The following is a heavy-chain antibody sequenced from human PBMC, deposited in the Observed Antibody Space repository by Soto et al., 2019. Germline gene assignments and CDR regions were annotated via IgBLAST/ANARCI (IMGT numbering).Heavy chain of an antibody. CDR3: ASGIAARLMNYYGMDV. CDR1: GGTFSSYA. D-gene: IGHD6-6*01. J-gene: IGHJ6*02. CDR2: IIPIFGTA. V-gene: IGHV1-69*01. Sequence: QVQLVQSGAEVKKPGSSVKVSCKASGGTFSSYAISWVRQAPGQGLEWMGGIIPIFGTANYAQKVQGRVTITADESTSTAYRELSSLRSEDTAVYYCASGIAARLMNYYGMDVWGQGTTVTVSS.